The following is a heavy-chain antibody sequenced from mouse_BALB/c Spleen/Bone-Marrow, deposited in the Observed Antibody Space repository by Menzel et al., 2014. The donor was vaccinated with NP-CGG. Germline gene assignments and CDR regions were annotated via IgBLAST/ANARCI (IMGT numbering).Heavy chain of an antibody. CDR2: IRNKANGYTA. CDR1: GFTFTDYY. CDR3: ARDKGSVFFDY. J-gene: IGHJ2*01. V-gene: IGHV7-3*02. Sequence: DVMLLESGGGLVQPGGSLRLSCATSGFTFTDYYMNWVRQPPGKALEWLGFIRNKANGYTAEYSASVKVRFTISRDNSQSILYLQMNPLRAEDNATYSCARDKGSVFFDYWGQGTTLTVSS. D-gene: IGHD1-3*01.